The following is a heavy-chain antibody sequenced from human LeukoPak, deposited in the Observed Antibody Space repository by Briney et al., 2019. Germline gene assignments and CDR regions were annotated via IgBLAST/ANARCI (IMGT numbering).Heavy chain of an antibody. V-gene: IGHV1-2*02. CDR1: GYTFTGYF. D-gene: IGHD3-9*01. CDR3: ASDILTGYSLNDY. Sequence: ASVRVSCKASGYTFTGYFMHWVRQAPGQGLEWMGWINPNSGGTNYAQKFQGRVTMTRDTSISTAYMELSRLRSDDTAVYYCASDILTGYSLNDYWGQGTLVTVSS. CDR2: INPNSGGT. J-gene: IGHJ4*02.